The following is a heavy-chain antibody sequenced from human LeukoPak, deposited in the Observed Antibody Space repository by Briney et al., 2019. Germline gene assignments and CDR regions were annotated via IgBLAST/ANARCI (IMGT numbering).Heavy chain of an antibody. J-gene: IGHJ4*02. V-gene: IGHV1-69*04. CDR1: GGTFSSYA. Sequence: ASVKVSCKASGGTFSSYAISWVRQAPGQGLEWMGRIIPIFGIANYAQKFRGRVTITADKSTSTAYMELSSLRSEDTAVYYCAVSTGYCSGGSCPLNFDYWGQGTLVTVSS. CDR3: AVSTGYCSGGSCPLNFDY. D-gene: IGHD2-15*01. CDR2: IIPIFGIA.